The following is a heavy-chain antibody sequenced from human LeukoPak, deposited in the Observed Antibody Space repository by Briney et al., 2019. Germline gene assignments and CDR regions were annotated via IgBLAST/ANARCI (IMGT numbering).Heavy chain of an antibody. CDR1: GYTFTGFY. J-gene: IGHJ5*02. D-gene: IGHD3-10*01. Sequence: ASVKVSCKASGYTFTGFYMYWVRQAPGQGLEWMGWINPKTGVTNYAQKFQGRVTMTRDTSISTAYMELNRLKSDDTAVCYCARDRGAVHWFDPWGQGTLVTVSS. CDR3: ARDRGAVHWFDP. V-gene: IGHV1-2*02. CDR2: INPKTGVT.